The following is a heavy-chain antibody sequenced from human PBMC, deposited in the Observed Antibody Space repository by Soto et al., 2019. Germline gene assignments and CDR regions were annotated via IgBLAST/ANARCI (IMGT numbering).Heavy chain of an antibody. D-gene: IGHD6-6*01. J-gene: IGHJ2*01. CDR1: GFTFSSDG. V-gene: IGHV3-30*18. CDR3: AKHRNYEQLGYFDL. CDR2: ISYDGSNK. Sequence: QVQLVESGGGVVQPGRSLRLSCAASGFTFSSDGMHWVRQAPGKGLEWVAVISYDGSNKYYADSVKGRFTISRDNSKNTLYLQMNSLRAEDTAVYYCAKHRNYEQLGYFDLWGRGTLVTVSS.